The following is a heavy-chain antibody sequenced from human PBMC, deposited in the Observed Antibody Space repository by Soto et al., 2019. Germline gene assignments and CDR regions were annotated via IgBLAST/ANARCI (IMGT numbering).Heavy chain of an antibody. CDR3: ARAIYQHYYGSGSYAFDY. J-gene: IGHJ4*02. CDR1: GFTFSSYA. Sequence: GGSLRLSCAASGFTFSSYAMHWVRQAPGKGLEWVAVISYDGSNKYYADSVKGRFTTSRDNSKNTLYLQMNSLRAEDTAVYYCARAIYQHYYGSGSYAFDYWGQGTLVTVSS. D-gene: IGHD3-10*01. V-gene: IGHV3-30-3*01. CDR2: ISYDGSNK.